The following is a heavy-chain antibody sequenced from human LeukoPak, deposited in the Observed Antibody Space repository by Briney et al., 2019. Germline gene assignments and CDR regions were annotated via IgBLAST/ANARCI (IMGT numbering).Heavy chain of an antibody. V-gene: IGHV5-51*01. J-gene: IGHJ4*02. Sequence: GESLKFSCKASGSLFTTYWIGWVRQMPGKGLEWMGIIFPGDSDPRYSPSFQGQVTISADKSITTAFLQWSSLKASDTAMYYCARLAYGSRSYVDYWGQGTLVTVSS. CDR2: IFPGDSDP. CDR1: GSLFTTYW. CDR3: ARLAYGSRSYVDY. D-gene: IGHD3-10*01.